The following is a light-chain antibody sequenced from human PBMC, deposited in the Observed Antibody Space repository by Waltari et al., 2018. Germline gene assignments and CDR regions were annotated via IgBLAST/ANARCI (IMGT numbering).Light chain of an antibody. CDR2: KAS. J-gene: IGKJ1*01. CDR3: HQYNYYPWT. V-gene: IGKV1-5*03. Sequence: DIQLTQSPSTLSASVGDRVNITCRASQSIGTWLAWFQQKPGKAPKVLIYKASNLESGVPSRFSGSGSGTEFTLTISSLQPDDFTTYYCHQYNYYPWTFGQGTKVEIK. CDR1: QSIGTW.